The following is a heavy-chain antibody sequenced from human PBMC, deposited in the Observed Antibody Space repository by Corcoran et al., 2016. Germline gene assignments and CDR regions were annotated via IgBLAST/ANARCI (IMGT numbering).Heavy chain of an antibody. Sequence: QVQLVQSGAEVKKPGASVKVSCKASGYTFTGYYMHWVRQAPGQGLAWMGWINPNSGGTNYAQKFQGRVTMTRDTSISTAYMERSRLRSDDTAVYDWARDHIVVVPAHLTYYYYGMDVWGQGTTVTVSS. CDR1: GYTFTGYY. V-gene: IGHV1-2*02. J-gene: IGHJ6*02. CDR3: ARDHIVVVPAHLTYYYYGMDV. CDR2: INPNSGGT. D-gene: IGHD2-2*01.